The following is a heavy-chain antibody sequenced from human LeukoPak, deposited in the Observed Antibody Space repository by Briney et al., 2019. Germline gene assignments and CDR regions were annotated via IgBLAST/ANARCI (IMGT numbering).Heavy chain of an antibody. J-gene: IGHJ2*01. CDR3: AIARDYVWGSYRYWYFDL. Sequence: PSETLSLTCTFSGGSISSYYWSWIRQPPGKGLEWIGYINYSGSTNYIPSLKSRVSISVDTSKNQFSLNLSSVTAADTAVYYCAIARDYVWGSYRYWYFDLWGRGTLVTVSS. D-gene: IGHD3-16*02. CDR2: INYSGST. CDR1: GGSISSYY. V-gene: IGHV4-59*01.